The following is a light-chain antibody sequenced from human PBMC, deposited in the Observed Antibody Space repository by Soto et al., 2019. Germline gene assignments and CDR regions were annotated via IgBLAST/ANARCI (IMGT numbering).Light chain of an antibody. Sequence: DIQMTQSPSALSASVGDRVTITCRASQSISSWLAWYQQKPGKAPKLLIYATSTLQSGVPSRFGGSGSETDFTLTISSLQPEDFATYYCHQSYSVPLTFGGGTKVDIK. CDR3: HQSYSVPLT. CDR1: QSISSW. CDR2: ATS. J-gene: IGKJ4*01. V-gene: IGKV1-39*01.